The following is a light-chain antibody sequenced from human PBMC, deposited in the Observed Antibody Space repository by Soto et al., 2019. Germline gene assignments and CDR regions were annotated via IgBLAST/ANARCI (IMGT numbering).Light chain of an antibody. Sequence: EIVLSQSPGTLSLSPGERATLSCRASQTVIRNYLAWHQQEPGQTPRLLIYVASPRATGTPARFSGSGSGTEFTLTISSLQSEDFAVYYCQQYNNWPPWTFGQGTKVDIK. J-gene: IGKJ1*01. CDR3: QQYNNWPPWT. CDR2: VAS. CDR1: QTVIRN. V-gene: IGKV3-15*01.